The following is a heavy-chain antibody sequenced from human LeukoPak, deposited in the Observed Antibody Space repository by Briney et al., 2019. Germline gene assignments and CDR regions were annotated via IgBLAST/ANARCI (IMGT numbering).Heavy chain of an antibody. CDR2: IIPIFGTA. V-gene: IGHV1-69*01. D-gene: IGHD3-10*01. Sequence: GSSVKVSCKASGGTFSSYAISWVRQAPGQGLEWMGGIIPIFGTANYAQKFQGRVTITADESTSTAYMELSSRRSEDTAVYYCARGWMDYGSGSYSGDYWGQGTLVTVSS. J-gene: IGHJ4*02. CDR3: ARGWMDYGSGSYSGDY. CDR1: GGTFSSYA.